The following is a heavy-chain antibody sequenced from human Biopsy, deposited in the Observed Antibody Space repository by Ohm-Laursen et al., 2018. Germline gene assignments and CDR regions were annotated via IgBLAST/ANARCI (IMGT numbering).Heavy chain of an antibody. Sequence: PGTLSLTCSVSGGSVRSDSYYWGWIRQPPGKGLEWIGHIYYSVMTNYNPSLQSRVSISVDTSRNQVSLTLSSVTAADTAVYYCARDSGILNYGNFKYYHYYGMDVWGQGTKVTVSS. CDR2: IYYSVMT. CDR1: GGSVRSDSYY. V-gene: IGHV4-61*01. J-gene: IGHJ6*02. D-gene: IGHD4-11*01. CDR3: ARDSGILNYGNFKYYHYYGMDV.